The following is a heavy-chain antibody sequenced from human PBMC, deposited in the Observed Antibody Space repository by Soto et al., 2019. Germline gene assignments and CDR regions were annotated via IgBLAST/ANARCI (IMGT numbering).Heavy chain of an antibody. Sequence: SETLSLTCTVSGGSISSSSYYWGWIRQPPGKGLEWIGSIYYSGSTYYNPSLKSRVTISVDTSKNQFSLKLSSVTAADTAVYYCARHPFGRSVVYYYYMDVWGKGTTVTVSS. J-gene: IGHJ6*03. CDR3: ARHPFGRSVVYYYYMDV. CDR1: GGSISSSSYY. V-gene: IGHV4-39*01. D-gene: IGHD3-10*01. CDR2: IYYSGST.